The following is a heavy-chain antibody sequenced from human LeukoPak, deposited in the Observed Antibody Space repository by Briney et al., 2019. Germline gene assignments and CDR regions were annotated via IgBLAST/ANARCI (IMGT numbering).Heavy chain of an antibody. CDR3: AKDRADILTGPWGY. Sequence: GGSLRLSCAASGFTFSSYAMSWVRQAPGKGLEWVSAISGSGGSTYYADSVKGRFTISRDNSKNTLYLQMNSRRAEDTAVYYCAKDRADILTGPWGYWGQGTLVTVSS. J-gene: IGHJ4*02. D-gene: IGHD3-9*01. CDR1: GFTFSSYA. CDR2: ISGSGGST. V-gene: IGHV3-23*01.